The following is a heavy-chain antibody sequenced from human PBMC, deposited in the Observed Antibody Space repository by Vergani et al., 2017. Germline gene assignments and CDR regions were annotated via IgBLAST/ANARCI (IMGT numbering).Heavy chain of an antibody. D-gene: IGHD3-16*01. CDR3: GSLDGSLRGN. CDR2: IYHSGRT. J-gene: IGHJ4*02. Sequence: QVQLQESGPGLVKPSETLTLICTVSDFSITSGDYWGWIRQPPGKGLEWIGTIYHSGRTYYNPSLRSRLTISVDTSKNQFSLTLRSVTAADTAVYHCGSLDGSLRGNWGQGTLVTVSS. CDR1: DFSITSGDY. V-gene: IGHV4-38-2*02.